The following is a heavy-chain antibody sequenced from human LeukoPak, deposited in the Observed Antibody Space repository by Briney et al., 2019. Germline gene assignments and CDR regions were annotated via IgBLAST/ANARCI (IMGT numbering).Heavy chain of an antibody. J-gene: IGHJ5*01. V-gene: IGHV4-39*07. CDR1: GGFISSSSYF. Sequence: SETLSLTCTVSGGFISSSSYFWVWIRQPPGKGLEWIGSIYYSGSTYYNPSLKSRVTISVDTSKNQFSLKLSSVTPADTAVYYCARDDSSSWYRRANWFDPWGQGTLVTVSS. CDR2: IYYSGST. CDR3: ARDDSSSWYRRANWFDP. D-gene: IGHD6-13*01.